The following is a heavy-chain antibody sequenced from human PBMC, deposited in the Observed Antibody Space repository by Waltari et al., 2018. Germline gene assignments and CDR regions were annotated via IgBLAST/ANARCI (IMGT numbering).Heavy chain of an antibody. CDR1: RHTFTSNY. V-gene: IGHV1-46*01. Sequence: QEQLVQAGAEVKKPGASVKDYGKASRHTFTSNYMHWARQAPGQGLEWMGIINPSGGSTSYAQKFQGRVTMTRDTSTSTVYMVLSSLRSEDTAVYYCARDGAVVVVADAKYMAVWGKGTTVTVSS. J-gene: IGHJ6*03. D-gene: IGHD2-15*01. CDR3: ARDGAVVVVADAKYMAV. CDR2: INPSGGST.